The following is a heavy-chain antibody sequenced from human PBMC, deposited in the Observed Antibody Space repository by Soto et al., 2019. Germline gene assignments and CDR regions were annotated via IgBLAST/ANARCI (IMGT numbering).Heavy chain of an antibody. Sequence: ASVKVSCKVSGYTLTELSMHWVRQAPGKGLEWMGGFDPEDGETIYAQKFQGRVTMTEDTSTDTAYMELSSLRSEDTAVYYCATDRSSYSSSNFDYWGQGTLVTVSS. CDR2: FDPEDGET. J-gene: IGHJ4*02. D-gene: IGHD2-21*01. CDR3: ATDRSSYSSSNFDY. CDR1: GYTLTELS. V-gene: IGHV1-24*01.